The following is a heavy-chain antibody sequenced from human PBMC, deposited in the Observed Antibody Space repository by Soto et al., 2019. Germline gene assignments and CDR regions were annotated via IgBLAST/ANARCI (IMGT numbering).Heavy chain of an antibody. CDR1: GFTLSDYW. CDR2: MSGDGSRT. CDR3: VRSGYSYGYGFDN. J-gene: IGHJ5*02. D-gene: IGHD5-18*01. Sequence: EVQLVESGGGVVQPGGSLRLSCAASGFTLSDYWMHWVRQVPGKGLLWVSRMSGDGSRTDYADSAKGRFSISRDNANNMVHLQRSILRAEDTAIYFCVRSGYSYGYGFDNWGQGTLVTISS. V-gene: IGHV3-74*01.